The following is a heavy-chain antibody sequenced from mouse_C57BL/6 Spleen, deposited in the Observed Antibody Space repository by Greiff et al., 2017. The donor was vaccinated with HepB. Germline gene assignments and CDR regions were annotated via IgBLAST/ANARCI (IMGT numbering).Heavy chain of an antibody. D-gene: IGHD1-1*01. V-gene: IGHV1-50*01. CDR2: IDPSDSYT. CDR1: GYTFTSYW. J-gene: IGHJ2*01. Sequence: VQLQQPGAELVKPGASVKLSCKASGYTFTSYWMQWVKQRPGQGLEWIGEIDPSDSYTNYNQKFKGKATLTVDTSSSTAYMQLSSLTSEDSAVYYCARLGHYYGSSYPDYWGQGTTLTVSS. CDR3: ARLGHYYGSSYPDY.